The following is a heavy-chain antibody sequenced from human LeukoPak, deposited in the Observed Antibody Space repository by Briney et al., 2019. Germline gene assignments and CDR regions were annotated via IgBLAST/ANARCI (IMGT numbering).Heavy chain of an antibody. CDR1: GGSVSSYY. V-gene: IGHV4-59*08. Sequence: PSETLSLTCTVSGGSVSSYYWSWIRQPPGKGLGWIGYIYYSGSTNYNPSLKSRVTISVDTSNNEFSLRLSSVTAADTAVYFCARAQPYTGSYHSFDYWGRGTLVTVSS. D-gene: IGHD1-26*01. J-gene: IGHJ4*02. CDR3: ARAQPYTGSYHSFDY. CDR2: IYYSGST.